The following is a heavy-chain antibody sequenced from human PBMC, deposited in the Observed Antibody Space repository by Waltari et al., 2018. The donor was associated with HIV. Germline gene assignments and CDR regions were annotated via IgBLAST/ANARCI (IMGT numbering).Heavy chain of an antibody. CDR3: AQTALLSDILTGYYATYNWNDIYFDY. Sequence: QITLKESGPTLVKPTQTLTLTCTFSGFSLSTSGVGVGWIRQPPGKALEWLALIYWDDDKRYSPSLKSRLTITKDTSKNQVVLTMTNMDPVDTATYYCAQTALLSDILTGYYATYNWNDIYFDYWGQGTLVTVSS. CDR2: IYWDDDK. V-gene: IGHV2-5*02. J-gene: IGHJ4*02. CDR1: GFSLSTSGVG. D-gene: IGHD3-9*01.